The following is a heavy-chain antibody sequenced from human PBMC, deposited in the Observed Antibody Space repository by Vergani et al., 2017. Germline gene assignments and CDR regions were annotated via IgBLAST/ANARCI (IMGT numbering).Heavy chain of an antibody. CDR2: ISSSGSTI. CDR3: ARGETGYSSSWAYRYYYYYMDV. D-gene: IGHD6-13*01. CDR1: GFIFSDYY. Sequence: QVQLVESGGGLVKPGGSLRLSCAASGFIFSDYYMSWIRQAPGKGLEWVSYISSSGSTIYYADSVKGRFTISRDNAKNSLYLQMNSLRAEDTAVYYCARGETGYSSSWAYRYYYYYMDVWGKGTTVTVSS. V-gene: IGHV3-11*01. J-gene: IGHJ6*03.